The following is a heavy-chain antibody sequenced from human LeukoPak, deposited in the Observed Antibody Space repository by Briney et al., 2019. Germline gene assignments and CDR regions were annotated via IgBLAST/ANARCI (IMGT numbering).Heavy chain of an antibody. D-gene: IGHD3-22*01. Sequence: PSQTLSPTCTVSGGSISSGDYYWSWIRQPPGKGLEWIGYIYYSGSTYYNPSLKSRVTISVDTSKNQFSPKLSSVTAADTAVYYCARELLWGYYYDSSGYYSDGYFQHWGQGTLVTVSS. CDR3: ARELLWGYYYDSSGYYSDGYFQH. J-gene: IGHJ1*01. CDR1: GGSISSGDYY. CDR2: IYYSGST. V-gene: IGHV4-30-4*01.